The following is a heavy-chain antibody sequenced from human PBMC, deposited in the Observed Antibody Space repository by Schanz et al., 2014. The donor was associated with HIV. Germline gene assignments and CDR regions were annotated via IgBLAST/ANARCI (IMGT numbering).Heavy chain of an antibody. J-gene: IGHJ6*02. CDR2: ISNDGTNK. V-gene: IGHV3-30*03. Sequence: VQMLESGGGSVQPGGSLRLSCAASGFTFSNFAMSWVRQAPGKGLEWVAVISNDGTNKKYEDSVTGRLTISRDNSKNTLYLQMNSLRAEDTAVYYCARGRGIAVADYGMDVWGQGTTVTVSS. D-gene: IGHD6-19*01. CDR3: ARGRGIAVADYGMDV. CDR1: GFTFSNFA.